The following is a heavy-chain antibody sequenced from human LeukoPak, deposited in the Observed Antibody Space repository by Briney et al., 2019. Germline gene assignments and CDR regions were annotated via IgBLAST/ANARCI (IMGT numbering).Heavy chain of an antibody. CDR1: GGSISSYY. CDR3: ARDEYSSSWSLFDP. V-gene: IGHV4-4*07. CDR2: IYTSGST. J-gene: IGHJ5*02. D-gene: IGHD6-13*01. Sequence: SEALSLTCTVSGGSISSYYWSWIRQPAGKGLEWIGRIYTSGSTNYNPSLKSRVTMSVDTSKNQFSLKLSSVTAADTAVYYCARDEYSSSWSLFDPWGQGTLVTVSS.